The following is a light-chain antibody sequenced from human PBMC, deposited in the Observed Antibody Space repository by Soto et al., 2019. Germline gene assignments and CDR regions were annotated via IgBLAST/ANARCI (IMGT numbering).Light chain of an antibody. CDR1: SGRSDNT. J-gene: IGLJ1*01. V-gene: IGLV4-60*03. Sequence: QLVLTQSSSAAASLGSSVKLTCTLHSGRSDNTIAWHQQQPGKAPRFLMRLDGSGSYTRGSGIPDRFSGSSSGADRHLTISNLQSEDEADYYCETWDSNIRVFGTGTKVTVL. CDR2: LDGSGSY. CDR3: ETWDSNIRV.